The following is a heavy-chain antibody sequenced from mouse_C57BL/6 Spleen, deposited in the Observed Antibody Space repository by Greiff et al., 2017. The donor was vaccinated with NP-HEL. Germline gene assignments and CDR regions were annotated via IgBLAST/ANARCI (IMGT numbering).Heavy chain of an antibody. CDR1: GFTFSDYY. J-gene: IGHJ2*01. CDR2: INYDGSST. D-gene: IGHD1-1*01. V-gene: IGHV5-16*01. Sequence: EVKLMESEGGLVQPGSSMKLSCTASGFTFSDYYMAWVRQVPEKGLEWVANINYDGSSTYYLDSLKSRFIISRDNAKNILYLQMSSLKSEDTATYYCARVTPVDYSDYWGQGTPLTVSS. CDR3: ARVTPVDYSDY.